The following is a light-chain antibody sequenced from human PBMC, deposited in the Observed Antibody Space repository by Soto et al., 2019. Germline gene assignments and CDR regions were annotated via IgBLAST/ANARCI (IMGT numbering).Light chain of an antibody. CDR1: QSLLHSNGYKY. V-gene: IGKV2-28*01. CDR3: MQALQTPT. Sequence: DIVMTQSPLSLPVTPGEPASISCRSSQSLLHSNGYKYLDWYLQKPGQSPQLLIYLGSNRASGVPDRFSGSGSGTDFTLKLSPVEAQDVCVYYCMQALQTPTLGQGTKV. CDR2: LGS. J-gene: IGKJ1*01.